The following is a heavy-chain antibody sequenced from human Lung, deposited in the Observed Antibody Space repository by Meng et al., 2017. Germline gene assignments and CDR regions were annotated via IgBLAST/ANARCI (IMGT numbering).Heavy chain of an antibody. Sequence: RVVQFGAEVKKPGASVKVSCTASGYTFPDDWLHWVRRAPGQGLEWRGRINPKSGDTHYAQKFQARVTMTGDTSISTAYVELSGLRSDDTAMYYCARDEDISAAGKLFGDYWGQGTLVTVSS. CDR3: ARDEDISAAGKLFGDY. D-gene: IGHD6-25*01. CDR1: GYTFPDDW. CDR2: INPKSGDT. J-gene: IGHJ4*02. V-gene: IGHV1-2*06.